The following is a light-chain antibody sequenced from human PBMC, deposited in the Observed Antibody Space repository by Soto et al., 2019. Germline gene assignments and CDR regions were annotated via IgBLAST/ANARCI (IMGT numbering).Light chain of an antibody. CDR2: GAS. CDR1: QSVSSSY. CDR3: QLSRT. J-gene: IGKJ1*01. Sequence: EIVLTQSPGTLSLSPGERATLSCRASQSVSSSYLAWYQQKPGQAPRLLIYGASSRATGIPDRFSGSGSGTDLTLTISRLEPEDFAVYYCQLSRTFGQGTKVEIK. V-gene: IGKV3-20*01.